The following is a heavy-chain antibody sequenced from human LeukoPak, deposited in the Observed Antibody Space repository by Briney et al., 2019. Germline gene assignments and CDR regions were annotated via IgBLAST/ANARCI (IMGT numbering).Heavy chain of an antibody. J-gene: IGHJ2*01. D-gene: IGHD3-10*01. CDR3: AKVVWFGAQRYFGL. V-gene: IGHV3-23*01. CDR2: VTSSGSST. CDR1: GFTFTSYA. Sequence: GGSLRLSCAASGFTFTSYAMSWVRQAPGEGLEWVSTVTSSGSSTYYADSVKGRFTISRDNSKNTLYLQMNSLRPEDTAVYYCAKVVWFGAQRYFGLWGRGTLVTVSP.